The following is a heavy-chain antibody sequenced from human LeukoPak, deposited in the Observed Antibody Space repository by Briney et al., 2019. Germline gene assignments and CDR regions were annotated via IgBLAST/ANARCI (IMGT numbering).Heavy chain of an antibody. V-gene: IGHV1-69*04. Sequence: SVKVSCKASGGTFSSYAISWVRQAPGQGLEWMGRIIPILGIANYAQKFQGRVTITADKSTSTAYMELSSLRSEDTAVYYCARDLDYGDYEEGHWGQGTLVTVSS. J-gene: IGHJ4*02. CDR3: ARDLDYGDYEEGH. CDR1: GGTFSSYA. D-gene: IGHD4-17*01. CDR2: IIPILGIA.